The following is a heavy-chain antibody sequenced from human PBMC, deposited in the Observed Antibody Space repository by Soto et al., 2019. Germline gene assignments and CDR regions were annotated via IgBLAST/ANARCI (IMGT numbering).Heavy chain of an antibody. CDR2: INPNGGGT. CDR3: ARDDRRPDCSSTSCRYYYYYYGMDV. J-gene: IGHJ6*02. V-gene: IGHV1-2*04. D-gene: IGHD2-2*01. Sequence: ASVKVSCKASGYTFTGYYMHWVRQAPGQGLEWMGWINPNGGGTNYAQKFQGWVTMTRDTSISTAYMELSRLRSDDTAVYYCARDDRRPDCSSTSCRYYYYYYGMDVWGQGTTVTVSS. CDR1: GYTFTGYY.